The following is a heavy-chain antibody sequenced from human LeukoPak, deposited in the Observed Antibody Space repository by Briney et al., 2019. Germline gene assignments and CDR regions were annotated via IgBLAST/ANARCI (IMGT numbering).Heavy chain of an antibody. Sequence: PGGSLRLSCAASGFTLSSYSMSWVRQAPGKGLEGVSYISGSSTTIKSPNAVKGRFTISRDNAKNSLYLQMNSLRDEDTAVYYCARSDGASSDYWGQGTLVTVSS. V-gene: IGHV3-48*02. D-gene: IGHD4-17*01. CDR1: GFTLSSYS. CDR3: ARSDGASSDY. J-gene: IGHJ4*02. CDR2: ISGSSTTI.